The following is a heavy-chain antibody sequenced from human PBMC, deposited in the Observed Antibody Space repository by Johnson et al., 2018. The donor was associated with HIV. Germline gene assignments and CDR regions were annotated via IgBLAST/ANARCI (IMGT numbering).Heavy chain of an antibody. CDR2: IRYDGSSN. J-gene: IGHJ3*02. Sequence: VQLVESGGGAVQPGGSLRLSCAASGFSFSAYGMHWVRQAPGKGLEWVAFIRYDGSSNFYPDSVKGRFTISRDNSKNTLYLQMNNLGPEDTAVYYCARGDFWSGYHDAFDIWGQGTMVTVSS. V-gene: IGHV3-30*02. D-gene: IGHD3-3*01. CDR3: ARGDFWSGYHDAFDI. CDR1: GFSFSAYG.